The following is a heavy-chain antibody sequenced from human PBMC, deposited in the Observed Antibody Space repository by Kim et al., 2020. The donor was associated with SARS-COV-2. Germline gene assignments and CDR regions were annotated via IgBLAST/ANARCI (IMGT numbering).Heavy chain of an antibody. V-gene: IGHV3-23*01. CDR2: ISGSGDTA. D-gene: IGHD3-22*01. CDR3: ATIPGDSSGYYPPGAFDI. CDR1: GITFSTYV. J-gene: IGHJ3*02. Sequence: GGSLRLSCAASGITFSTYVMSWVRQAPGKGLEWVSAISGSGDTAYYADSVKGRFTISRDNSKNTLYLQMNSLRAEDTAVYYCATIPGDSSGYYPPGAFDIWGQGTMVTVSS.